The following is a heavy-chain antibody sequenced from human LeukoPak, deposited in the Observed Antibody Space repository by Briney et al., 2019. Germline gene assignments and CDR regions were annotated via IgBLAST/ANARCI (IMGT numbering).Heavy chain of an antibody. D-gene: IGHD4-17*01. J-gene: IGHJ6*03. Sequence: ASVKVSCKASGYTFTSYAMHWVRQAPGQRLEWMGWINGGNGNTKYSQEFQGRVTITRDTSVSTTYMDLSRLRSDDTAVYYCASGIFGYGDSYYMDVWGKGTTVTISS. CDR2: INGGNGNT. CDR3: ASGIFGYGDSYYMDV. CDR1: GYTFTSYA. V-gene: IGHV1-3*01.